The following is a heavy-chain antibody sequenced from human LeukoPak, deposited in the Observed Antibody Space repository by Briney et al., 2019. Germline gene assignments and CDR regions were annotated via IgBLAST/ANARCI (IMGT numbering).Heavy chain of an antibody. J-gene: IGHJ4*02. CDR2: ISVYNGNT. D-gene: IGHD3-10*01. CDR1: GYCFTSYG. V-gene: IGHV1-18*01. CDR3: VREAGTRFDY. Sequence: ASVKVSCKASGYCFTSYGISWVRQAPGQGLEWMGWISVYNGNTKYAQRLQGRVTMTTDTSTSTAYMELRSLRSDDTAVYYCVREAGTRFDYWGQGNLVTVSS.